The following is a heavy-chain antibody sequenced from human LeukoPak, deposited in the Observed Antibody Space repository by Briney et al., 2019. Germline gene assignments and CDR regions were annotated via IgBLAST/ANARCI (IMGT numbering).Heavy chain of an antibody. CDR3: ARGPAGAGNLVEY. Sequence: ASVKVSCKASGGTFSSYAISWVRQAPGQGLEWMGRIIPILGIANYAQKFQGRVTITADKSTSTAYMELSSLRSEDTAVYYCARGPAGAGNLVEYRGQGTLGTVSS. D-gene: IGHD6-19*01. J-gene: IGHJ4*01. CDR2: IIPILGIA. CDR1: GGTFSSYA. V-gene: IGHV1-69*04.